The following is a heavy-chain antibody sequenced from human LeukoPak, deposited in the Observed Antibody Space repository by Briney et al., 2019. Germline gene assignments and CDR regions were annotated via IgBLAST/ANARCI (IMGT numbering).Heavy chain of an antibody. CDR2: ISSSSSYI. D-gene: IGHD6-13*01. J-gene: IGHJ4*02. CDR1: GFTFSSYG. CDR3: AKDKDSSSWYIYFDY. Sequence: GGSLRLSCAASGFTFSSYGMNWVRQAPGKGLEWVSPISSSSSYIYYADSVKGRFTISRDNAKNSLYLQMNSLRAEDTAVYYCAKDKDSSSWYIYFDYWGQGTLVTVSS. V-gene: IGHV3-21*04.